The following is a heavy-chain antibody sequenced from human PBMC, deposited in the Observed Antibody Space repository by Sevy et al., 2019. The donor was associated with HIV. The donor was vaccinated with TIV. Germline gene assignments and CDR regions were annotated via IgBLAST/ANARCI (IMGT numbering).Heavy chain of an antibody. CDR2: ISYDGINQ. J-gene: IGHJ6*02. CDR3: ARDSNSGYYYYYAMDV. D-gene: IGHD1-26*01. V-gene: IGHV3-30-3*01. CDR1: GFIVSKYA. Sequence: GGSLRLSCAASGFIVSKYAMHWVRQAPGKGLEWVAVISYDGINQYYADSVKGRFTISRDNSKNTLYVQMNSLRAEDTAVYYCARDSNSGYYYYYAMDVCGQGTTVTVSS.